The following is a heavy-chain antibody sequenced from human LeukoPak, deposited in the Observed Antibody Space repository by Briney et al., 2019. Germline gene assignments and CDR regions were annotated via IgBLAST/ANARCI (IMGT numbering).Heavy chain of an antibody. Sequence: ASVKVSCKASGYTFTGYYMHWVRQAPGQGLEWMGWINPNSGGTNYAQKFQGRVTMTRDTPISTAYMELSRLRSDDTAVYYCARLSTGVVPAARDYWGQGTLVTVSS. CDR3: ARLSTGVVPAARDY. V-gene: IGHV1-2*02. CDR2: INPNSGGT. D-gene: IGHD2-2*01. J-gene: IGHJ4*02. CDR1: GYTFTGYY.